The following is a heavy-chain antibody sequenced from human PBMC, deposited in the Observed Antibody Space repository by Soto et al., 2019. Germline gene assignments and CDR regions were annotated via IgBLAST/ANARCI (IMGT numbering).Heavy chain of an antibody. CDR1: GASISSGGYF. CDR2: IYYSGST. D-gene: IGHD3-22*01. V-gene: IGHV4-30-4*08. Sequence: SETLSLTCTVSGASISSGGYFWSWIRQHPGKGLEWIGYIYYSGSTYYNPSLKSRVIISVDTSKNQFSLKLSSVTAADTAVYSCPGGLNYYDSSAWSQEPLVTVSS. J-gene: IGHJ4*02. CDR3: PGGLNYYDSSA.